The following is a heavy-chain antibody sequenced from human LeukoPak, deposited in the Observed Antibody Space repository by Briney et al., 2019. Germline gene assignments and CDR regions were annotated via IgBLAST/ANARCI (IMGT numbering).Heavy chain of an antibody. CDR3: AKEGYYGPDY. CDR2: ISWNSGSI. CDR1: GFIFDDYD. D-gene: IGHD3-22*01. V-gene: IGHV3-9*01. Sequence: PGGSLTLFCTASGFIFDDYDMHWPRQAPEKGLVWVSGISWNSGSIGYADSVKGRFTISRDNAKNSLYLQMNSLRAEDTALYYCAKEGYYGPDYWGQGTLVTVSS. J-gene: IGHJ4*02.